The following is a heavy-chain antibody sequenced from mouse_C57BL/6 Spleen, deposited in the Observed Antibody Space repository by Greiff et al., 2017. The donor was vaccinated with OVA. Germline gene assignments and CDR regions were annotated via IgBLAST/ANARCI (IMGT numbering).Heavy chain of an antibody. D-gene: IGHD1-1*01. CDR1: GYTFTDYY. Sequence: EVQLQQSGPELVKPGASVKISCKASGYTFTDYYMNWVKQSHGKSLEWIGDINPNNGGTSYNQKFKGKATLTVDKSSSTAYMELRSLTSEDSAVYYCARGGLYYYGSSYDAMDYWGQGTSVTVSS. CDR2: INPNNGGT. J-gene: IGHJ4*01. V-gene: IGHV1-26*01. CDR3: ARGGLYYYGSSYDAMDY.